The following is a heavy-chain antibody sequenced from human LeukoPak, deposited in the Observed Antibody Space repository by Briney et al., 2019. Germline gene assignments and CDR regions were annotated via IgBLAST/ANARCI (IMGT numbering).Heavy chain of an antibody. CDR1: GGSISSYY. D-gene: IGHD2-2*01. CDR3: ARQPCSSTSCYRAFDI. V-gene: IGHV4-59*01. Sequence: PSETLSLTCTVSGGSISSYYWSWIRQPPGKGLEWIGYIYYSGSTNYNPSLKSRVTISVDTSKNQFSLKLSSVTAADTAVYYCARQPCSSTSCYRAFDIWGQGTMVTVSS. CDR2: IYYSGST. J-gene: IGHJ3*02.